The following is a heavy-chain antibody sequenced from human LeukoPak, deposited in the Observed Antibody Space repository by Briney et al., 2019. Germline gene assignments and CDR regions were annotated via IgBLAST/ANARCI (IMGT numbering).Heavy chain of an antibody. Sequence: PGGSLRLSCAASGFTFSSYGMHWVRQAPGKGLEWVAVISYDGSNKYYADSVKGRFTISRDNSKNTLYLQMNSLRAEDTAVYYCARASLIAAAGTVIDYWGQGTLVTVSS. V-gene: IGHV3-30*03. J-gene: IGHJ4*02. D-gene: IGHD6-13*01. CDR3: ARASLIAAAGTVIDY. CDR2: ISYDGSNK. CDR1: GFTFSSYG.